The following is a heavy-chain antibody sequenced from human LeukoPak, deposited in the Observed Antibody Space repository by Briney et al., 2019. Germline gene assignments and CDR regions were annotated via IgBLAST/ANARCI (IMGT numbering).Heavy chain of an antibody. J-gene: IGHJ4*02. Sequence: ASVKVSYTASAYTFTGYYIHWVRQAPGQGLEWMGWINPNSDSTNYAQKFQGRVTLTRDTSISTAHMELSRLRSDDTAVFYCARGRGSDYEYFDYWGQGTLVTVSS. CDR2: INPNSDST. CDR1: AYTFTGYY. V-gene: IGHV1-2*02. D-gene: IGHD5-12*01. CDR3: ARGRGSDYEYFDY.